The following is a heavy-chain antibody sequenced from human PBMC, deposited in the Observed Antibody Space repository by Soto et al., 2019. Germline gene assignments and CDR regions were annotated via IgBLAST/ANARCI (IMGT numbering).Heavy chain of an antibody. Sequence: EVHLVESGGGLVKPGGSLRLSCAASGFTFSSHTMNWVRQAPGKGLEWVSTISTSSSYTYYADSLKGRFTIFRDNAKNSLYLQMNSLRAEDTALYYCAREPSYCSGGTCSSTYSFDLWGRGTLVTVSS. V-gene: IGHV3-21*01. CDR2: ISTSSSYT. CDR3: AREPSYCSGGTCSSTYSFDL. J-gene: IGHJ4*02. CDR1: GFTFSSHT. D-gene: IGHD2-15*01.